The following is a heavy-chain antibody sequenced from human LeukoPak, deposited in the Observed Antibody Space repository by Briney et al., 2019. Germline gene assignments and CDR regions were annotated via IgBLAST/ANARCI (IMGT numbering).Heavy chain of an antibody. CDR2: INQDGSQK. D-gene: IGHD4-17*01. V-gene: IGHV3-7*03. CDR1: GFTFSSYW. CDR3: ARDWFDGDYDRFDY. Sequence: GGSLRLSCAVSGFTFSSYWMSWFRQAPGKGLERVANINQDGSQKFSVDSVKGRFTISRDNAKNSLSLQMNSLRVEDTAVYYCARDWFDGDYDRFDYWGQGTLVTVSS. J-gene: IGHJ4*02.